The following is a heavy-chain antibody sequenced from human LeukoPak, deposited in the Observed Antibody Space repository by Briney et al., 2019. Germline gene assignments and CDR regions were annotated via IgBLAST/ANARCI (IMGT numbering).Heavy chain of an antibody. CDR3: ARDSSHYLGSSDY. Sequence: GGSLRLSCAASRFTFSSSAMSWVRQAPGKGLEWVSVISESGDVTHYADSMKGRFTISRDNTKNTLNLQMNSLRDEDTAIYYCARDSSHYLGSSDYWGQGTLVTVSS. CDR1: RFTFSSSA. D-gene: IGHD6-6*01. CDR2: ISESGDVT. J-gene: IGHJ4*02. V-gene: IGHV3-23*01.